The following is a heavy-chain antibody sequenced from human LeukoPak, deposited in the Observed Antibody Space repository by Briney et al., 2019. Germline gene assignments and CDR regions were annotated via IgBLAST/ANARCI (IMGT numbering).Heavy chain of an antibody. J-gene: IGHJ4*02. CDR1: GFTFYDYT. CDR2: ISWDGGST. V-gene: IGHV3-43*01. CDR3: AKVTVEWLPTGFDY. Sequence: GGSLRLSCAASGFTFYDYTMHWVRHAPGKGLEWVSLISWDGGSTYYADSVKGRFTISRDNSKNTLYPQMNSLRAEDTAVYYCAKVTVEWLPTGFDYWGQGTLVTVSS. D-gene: IGHD6-19*01.